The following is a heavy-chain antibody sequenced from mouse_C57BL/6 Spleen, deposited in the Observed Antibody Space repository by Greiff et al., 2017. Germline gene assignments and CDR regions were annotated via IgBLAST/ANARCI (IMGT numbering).Heavy chain of an antibody. CDR3: TRAGDGPFDY. Sequence: QVQLQQSGAELVRPGASVTLSCKASGYTFTDYEMHWVKQTPVHGLEWIGAIDPETGGTAYNQKFKGKAILTADKSSSTAYMELRSLTSEDSAVYYCTRAGDGPFDYWGQGTTLTVSS. J-gene: IGHJ2*01. V-gene: IGHV1-15*01. CDR2: IDPETGGT. D-gene: IGHD3-1*01. CDR1: GYTFTDYE.